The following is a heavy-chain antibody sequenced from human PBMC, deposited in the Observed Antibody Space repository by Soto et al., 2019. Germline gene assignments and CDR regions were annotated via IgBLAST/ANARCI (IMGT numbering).Heavy chain of an antibody. CDR1: GYTLTEVS. D-gene: IGHD3-9*01. CDR2: FDPEDGET. Sequence: GASVKVSCKVSGYTLTEVSMHWVRQAPGKGLEWMGGFDPEDGETIYAQKFQGRVTMTEDTSTDTAYMELSSLRSEDTAVYYCATLGYYNILTGYWVTPGKYYFDYWGQGTLFTVSS. J-gene: IGHJ4*02. V-gene: IGHV1-24*01. CDR3: ATLGYYNILTGYWVTPGKYYFDY.